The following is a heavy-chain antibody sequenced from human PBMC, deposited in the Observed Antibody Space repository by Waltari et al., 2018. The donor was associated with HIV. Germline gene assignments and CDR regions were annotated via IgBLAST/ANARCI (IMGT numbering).Heavy chain of an antibody. CDR1: GGSFSGYY. D-gene: IGHD7-27*01. CDR3: AATLTGEYYYYYGMDV. Sequence: QVQLQQWGAGLLKPSETLSLTCAVYGGSFSGYYWSWIRQPPGKGLEWIGEINHSGSTNYNPSLKSRVTISVDTSKNQFSLKLSSVTAADTAVYYCAATLTGEYYYYYGMDVWGQGTTVTVSS. J-gene: IGHJ6*02. V-gene: IGHV4-34*01. CDR2: INHSGST.